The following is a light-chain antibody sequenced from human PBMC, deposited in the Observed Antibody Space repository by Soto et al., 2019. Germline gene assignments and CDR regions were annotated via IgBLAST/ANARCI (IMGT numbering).Light chain of an antibody. Sequence: EIVLTQSPGTLSLSPGERATLSCRASQSLSSSYLAWYQQKPGQAPTLLIFDASSRASGTPERFSGSGSGTDFTLTISRLEPEDFAVYYCQEYDGAPPITFGLGTRLEIK. J-gene: IGKJ5*01. CDR2: DAS. V-gene: IGKV3-20*01. CDR3: QEYDGAPPIT. CDR1: QSLSSSY.